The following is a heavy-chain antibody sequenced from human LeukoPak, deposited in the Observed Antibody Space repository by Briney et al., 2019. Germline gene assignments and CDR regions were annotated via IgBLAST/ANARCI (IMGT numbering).Heavy chain of an antibody. CDR2: ISADGGST. J-gene: IGHJ4*02. CDR3: AKESGKFDY. V-gene: IGHV3-43*02. Sequence: GGSLRLSCVDSGINFADYAMRWVRQPPGKGLEWVSLISADGGSTFSADSVKGRFSISRDNSKNSLYLQMNSLRSEDTAMYYCAKESGKFDYWGQGTLVAVSS. CDR1: GINFADYA.